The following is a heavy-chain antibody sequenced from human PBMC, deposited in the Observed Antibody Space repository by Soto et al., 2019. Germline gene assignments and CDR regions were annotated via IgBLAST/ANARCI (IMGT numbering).Heavy chain of an antibody. CDR2: IHYSGST. CDR1: GGSISNKRYY. V-gene: IGHV4-39*01. CDR3: ARHVSLGYCTTTSCDLLSWLDA. D-gene: IGHD2-2*01. Sequence: PSETLSLTCTVSGGSISNKRYYLGWIRQPPGKGLEWIGSIHYSGSTYDNPSVKSRVTISVDASKNQLSLKLKSVTAADTAVYYCARHVSLGYCTTTSCDLLSWLDAWGQGTLVPVSS. J-gene: IGHJ5*02.